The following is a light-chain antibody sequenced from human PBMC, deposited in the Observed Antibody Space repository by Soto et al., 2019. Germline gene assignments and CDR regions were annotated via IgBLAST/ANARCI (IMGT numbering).Light chain of an antibody. CDR1: QDIRTW. J-gene: IGKJ4*01. CDR3: QQGNSFPLT. CDR2: TAS. V-gene: IGKV1-12*01. Sequence: DIQMTQFPSSVSASIGDRVTITCRASQDIRTWLAWYQQKPGKAPSLLIYTASDLHSGVPSRFSGSGSGTEFTLTISSLQPEDFATYYFQQGNSFPLTFGGGTKVEIK.